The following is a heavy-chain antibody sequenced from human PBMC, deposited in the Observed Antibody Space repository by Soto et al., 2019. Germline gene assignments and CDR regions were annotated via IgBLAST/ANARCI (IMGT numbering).Heavy chain of an antibody. Sequence: GGSMRLSCAASGFTFSSYSMNWVRQAPGKGLEWVSSISSSSSYIYYADSVKGRFTISRDNAKNSLYLQMNSLRAEDTAVYYCARDQPGYSYGYGLGYWGQGTLVTVSS. CDR3: ARDQPGYSYGYGLGY. V-gene: IGHV3-21*01. CDR1: GFTFSSYS. J-gene: IGHJ4*01. CDR2: ISSSSSYI. D-gene: IGHD5-18*01.